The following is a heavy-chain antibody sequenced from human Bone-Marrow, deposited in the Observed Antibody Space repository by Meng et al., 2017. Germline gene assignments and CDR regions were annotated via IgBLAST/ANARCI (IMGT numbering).Heavy chain of an antibody. J-gene: IGHJ4*02. CDR3: ARGDGYNRYFDY. Sequence: QLQRQESGSGLVKPSQTLSLTCAVSGGSISSDNYPWIWIRQPPGKGLESIGYIYHSGTAYYNPSLESRVTISVDRSKNQFSLKLSSVTAADTAVYYCARGDGYNRYFDYWGQGTLVTVSS. CDR1: GGSISSDNYP. CDR2: IYHSGTA. V-gene: IGHV4-30-2*01. D-gene: IGHD5-24*01.